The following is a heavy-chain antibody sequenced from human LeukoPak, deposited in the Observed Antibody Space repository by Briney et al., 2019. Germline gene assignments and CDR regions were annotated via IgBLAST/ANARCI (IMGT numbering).Heavy chain of an antibody. J-gene: IGHJ4*02. D-gene: IGHD6-13*01. V-gene: IGHV1-3*01. CDR1: GYTFTSYA. CDR3: ARDLDSSSSYDY. CDR2: INAGNGNT. Sequence: ASVKVSCKASGYTFTSYAMHWVRQAPGQRLEWMGWINAGNGNTKYSQQFQGRVTITRDTSATTAYMELSSLRSEDTAVYYCARDLDSSSSYDYWGQGTLVTVSS.